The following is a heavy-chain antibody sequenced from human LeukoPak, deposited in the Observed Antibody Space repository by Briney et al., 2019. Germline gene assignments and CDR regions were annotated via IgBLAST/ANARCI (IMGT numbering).Heavy chain of an antibody. J-gene: IGHJ5*02. CDR3: ARARPYSSSPNWFDP. V-gene: IGHV1-18*04. D-gene: IGHD6-13*01. CDR2: ISAYNGNT. Sequence: GASVKVSCKASGYTFTSYGISWVRQAPGQGLEWMGWISAYNGNTNYGQKLQGRVTMTTDTSTSTAYMELRSLRSDDTAVYYCARARPYSSSPNWFDPWGQGTLVTVSS. CDR1: GYTFTSYG.